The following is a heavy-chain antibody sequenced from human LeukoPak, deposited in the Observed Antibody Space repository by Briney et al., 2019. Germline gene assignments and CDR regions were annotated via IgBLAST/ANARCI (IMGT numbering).Heavy chain of an antibody. CDR1: GFTFSTYS. CDR2: ISSNSNYI. V-gene: IGHV3-21*01. J-gene: IGHJ5*02. Sequence: PGGSLRLSCVASGFTFSTYSMNWVRQAPGKGLEWVSSISSNSNYIYHADSVKGRFTISRDNAKNSLYLQMNSLRAEDTAVYYCARGALEYCSSTSCWGSSYNWFDPWGQGTLVTVSS. CDR3: ARGALEYCSSTSCWGSSYNWFDP. D-gene: IGHD2-2*01.